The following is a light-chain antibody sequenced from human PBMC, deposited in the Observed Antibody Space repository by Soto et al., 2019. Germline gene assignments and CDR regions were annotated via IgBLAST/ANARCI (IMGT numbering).Light chain of an antibody. V-gene: IGKV3-15*01. Sequence: EIVMTQSPATLSVSPGERATLSCRASQSVSSNLAWYQQKPGQAPRLLIYGASTRATGIPARFSGSGSGTAFTLTISSLQSEDSAVYYRQQYGSSFWKFGQRTKVDSK. CDR1: QSVSSN. J-gene: IGKJ1*01. CDR3: QQYGSSFWK. CDR2: GAS.